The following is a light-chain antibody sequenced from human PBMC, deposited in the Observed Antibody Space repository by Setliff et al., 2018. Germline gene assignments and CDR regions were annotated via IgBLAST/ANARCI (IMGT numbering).Light chain of an antibody. Sequence: QSVLTQPRSVSGSPGQSVTISCTGTSSDVGGYNYVSWYQQYPGKAPKLMIYDVSKRPSGVPDRFSGSKSGNTASLTISGLQAEDEADYYCCSYAGSYTSLYVFGTGTKVTVL. CDR1: SSDVGGYNY. CDR2: DVS. V-gene: IGLV2-11*01. CDR3: CSYAGSYTSLYV. J-gene: IGLJ1*01.